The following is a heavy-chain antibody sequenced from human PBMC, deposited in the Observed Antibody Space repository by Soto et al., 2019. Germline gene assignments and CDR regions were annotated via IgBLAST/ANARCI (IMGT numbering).Heavy chain of an antibody. Sequence: PSQTLSLTCAIFGDSVSSNSAAWNWIRQSPSRGLEWLGRTYYRSKWYNDYAVSVKSRITINPDTSKNQFSLQLNSVTPEDTAVYYCAKLGLGRIAAAVRDYYYYSGMDVWGQGTTVTVSS. CDR2: TYYRSKWYN. CDR1: GDSVSSNSAA. V-gene: IGHV6-1*01. J-gene: IGHJ6*02. D-gene: IGHD6-13*01. CDR3: AKLGLGRIAAAVRDYYYYSGMDV.